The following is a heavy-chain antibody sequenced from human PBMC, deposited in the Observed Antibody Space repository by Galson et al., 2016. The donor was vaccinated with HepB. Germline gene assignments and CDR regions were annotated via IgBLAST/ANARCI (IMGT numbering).Heavy chain of an antibody. Sequence: SLRLSCAASGFTFNTYAMSWVRQTPGKGLEWVSAISGSGGTTYFADSVKGRFTLSRDNSKNTLHLQMNRLTAEGTAVYYCAKDAPSGRVVTGTWDSWGQGTLVTVSS. CDR1: GFTFNTYA. V-gene: IGHV3-23*01. CDR3: AKDAPSGRVVTGTWDS. J-gene: IGHJ4*02. CDR2: ISGSGGTT. D-gene: IGHD2-21*02.